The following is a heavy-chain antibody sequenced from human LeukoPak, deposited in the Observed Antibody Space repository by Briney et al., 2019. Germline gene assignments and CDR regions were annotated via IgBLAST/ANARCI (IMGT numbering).Heavy chain of an antibody. CDR1: GFSLTTYG. Sequence: PGGSLRPSCAASGFSLTTYGMSWVRQAPGKGLEWVSSISGSGTTYYVDSVKGRFTISRDDSNNTVFLQMNGLRAEDTAFYYCAKPTNYYDNSGYFYVGGGDWFFDLWGRGTLVTVSS. V-gene: IGHV3-23*01. D-gene: IGHD3-22*01. CDR2: ISGSGTT. CDR3: AKPTNYYDNSGYFYVGGGDWFFDL. J-gene: IGHJ2*01.